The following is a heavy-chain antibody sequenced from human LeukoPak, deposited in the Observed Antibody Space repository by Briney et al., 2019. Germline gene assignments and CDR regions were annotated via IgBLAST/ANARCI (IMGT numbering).Heavy chain of an antibody. V-gene: IGHV5-51*01. D-gene: IGHD3-22*01. J-gene: IGHJ4*02. CDR2: IYPGTSDT. Sequence: GESLRISCKASGYSFTNYWIGWVRQMPGKGLEWMGIIYPGTSDTKYSPSFQGHVTVSADKSISTAYLQWSSLKASDTAMYYCARRGYDSRGYHFYFDYWGQGTLVTVSS. CDR1: GYSFTNYW. CDR3: ARRGYDSRGYHFYFDY.